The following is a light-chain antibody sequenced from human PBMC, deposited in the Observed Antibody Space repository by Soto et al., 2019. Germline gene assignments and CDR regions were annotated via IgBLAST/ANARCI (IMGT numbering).Light chain of an antibody. J-gene: IGKJ4*01. CDR3: QQYDNVPLT. CDR1: QDITND. V-gene: IGKV1-33*01. Sequence: DIQMTQSPSSLSASVGDRVTITCQASQDITNDLNWYQQKPGKAPNVLIYEASNLKTGVPSRFSGSGSRTDFTFTISSLQPEDIATYFCQQYDNVPLTFGGGTKVEIK. CDR2: EAS.